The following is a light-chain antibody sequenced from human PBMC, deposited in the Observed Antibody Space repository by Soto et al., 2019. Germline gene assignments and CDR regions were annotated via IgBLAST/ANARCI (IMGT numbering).Light chain of an antibody. J-gene: IGLJ2*01. CDR2: EVS. Sequence: SALTQPPSVSGSPGQSVTISCTGTSSDVGSYNRVSWYQQPPGTAPKLMIYEVSNRPSGVPDRFSGSKSGNTASLTISGLQAEDEADYYCSSYTSSSIWLFGGGTKVTVL. CDR1: SSDVGSYNR. V-gene: IGLV2-18*02. CDR3: SSYTSSSIWL.